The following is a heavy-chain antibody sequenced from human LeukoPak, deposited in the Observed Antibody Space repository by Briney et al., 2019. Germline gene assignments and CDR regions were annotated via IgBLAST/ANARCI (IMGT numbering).Heavy chain of an antibody. J-gene: IGHJ4*02. D-gene: IGHD3-9*01. CDR3: ARDESYYDILTGVGY. CDR2: ISYDGSNK. V-gene: IGHV3-30*04. Sequence: GRSLRLSCAASGFTFSSYAMHWVRQAPGNGLEWVAVISYDGSNKYYADSVKGRFTISRDNSKNTLYLQMNSLRAEDTAVYYCARDESYYDILTGVGYWGQGTLVTVSS. CDR1: GFTFSSYA.